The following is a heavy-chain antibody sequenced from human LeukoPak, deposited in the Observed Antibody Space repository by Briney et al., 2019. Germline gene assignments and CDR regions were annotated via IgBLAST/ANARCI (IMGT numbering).Heavy chain of an antibody. Sequence: SVKVSCKASGYTFTSYGISWVRQAPGQGLEWMGRIIPILGIANYAQKFQGRVTITADKSTSTAYMELSSLRSEDTAVYYCASSNKGANPDYWGQGTLVTVSS. CDR3: ASSNKGANPDY. D-gene: IGHD1/OR15-1a*01. J-gene: IGHJ4*02. CDR2: IIPILGIA. V-gene: IGHV1-69*04. CDR1: GYTFTSYG.